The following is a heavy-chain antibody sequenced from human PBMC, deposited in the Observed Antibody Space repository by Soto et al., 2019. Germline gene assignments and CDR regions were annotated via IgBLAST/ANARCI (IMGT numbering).Heavy chain of an antibody. CDR3: ARGYYGSGSYYNRNWFDP. Sequence: SETLSLTCAVYGGSCSGYYWSWIRQPPGKGLEWIGEINHSGSTNYNPSLKSRVTISVDTSKNQFSLKLSSVTAADTAVYYCARGYYGSGSYYNRNWFDPWGQGTLVTVSS. CDR2: INHSGST. CDR1: GGSCSGYY. V-gene: IGHV4-34*01. J-gene: IGHJ5*02. D-gene: IGHD3-10*01.